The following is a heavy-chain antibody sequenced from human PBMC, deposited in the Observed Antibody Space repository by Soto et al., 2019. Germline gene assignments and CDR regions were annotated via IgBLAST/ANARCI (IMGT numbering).Heavy chain of an antibody. CDR3: ARHPAYKVHNHGYYFDY. V-gene: IGHV5-51*01. CDR2: IYPDDSDT. D-gene: IGHD2-21*01. J-gene: IGHJ4*02. Sequence: GESLKISCKGSGYRFSSYWIGWVRQRPGKGLEWMGIIYPDDSDTRYSPSFQGQVTISVDDSLSTAYLQWSSLKASDTAMYYCARHPAYKVHNHGYYFDYWGQGTLVTAPQ. CDR1: GYRFSSYW.